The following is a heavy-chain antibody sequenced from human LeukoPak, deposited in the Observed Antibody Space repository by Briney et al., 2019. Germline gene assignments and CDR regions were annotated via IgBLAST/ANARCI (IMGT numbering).Heavy chain of an antibody. Sequence: SETLSLTCAVSGGSLSGYYWGWIRQPPGKGLEWIGSIYHSGSTYYNPSLKSRVTISVDTSKNQFSLKLSSVTAADTAVYYCARALSSAFDIWGQGTMVTVSS. V-gene: IGHV4-38-2*01. J-gene: IGHJ3*02. D-gene: IGHD3-16*02. CDR3: ARALSSAFDI. CDR1: GGSLSGYY. CDR2: IYHSGST.